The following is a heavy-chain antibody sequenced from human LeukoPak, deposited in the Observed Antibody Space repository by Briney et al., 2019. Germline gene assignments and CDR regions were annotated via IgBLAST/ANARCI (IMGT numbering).Heavy chain of an antibody. Sequence: SETLSLTCAAYGGSFSGYYWSWIRQPPGKGLEWIGEINHSGSTNYNPSLKSRVTISVDTSKNQFSLKLSSVTAADTAVYYCARAARIAAPGRFDYWGQGTLVTVSS. CDR3: ARAARIAAPGRFDY. D-gene: IGHD6-13*01. V-gene: IGHV4-34*01. CDR1: GGSFSGYY. J-gene: IGHJ4*02. CDR2: INHSGST.